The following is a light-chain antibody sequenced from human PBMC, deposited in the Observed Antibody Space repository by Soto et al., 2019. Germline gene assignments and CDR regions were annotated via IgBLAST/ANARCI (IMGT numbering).Light chain of an antibody. V-gene: IGKV2-28*01. CDR2: LGS. CDR3: MQALQTRIT. CDR1: QSLLHSNGYNY. J-gene: IGKJ3*01. Sequence: DIVMTQSPLSLPVTPGEPASISCRSSQSLLHSNGYNYLDWYLQKPGQSPQLLIYLGSNRASGVPDRFSGSGSGTDFTLKISRVEPEDVGVYYCMQALQTRITFGPGTKVDIK.